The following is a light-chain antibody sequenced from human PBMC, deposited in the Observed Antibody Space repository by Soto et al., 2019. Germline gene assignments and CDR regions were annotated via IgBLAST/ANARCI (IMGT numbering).Light chain of an antibody. CDR3: QQCGSSPPYT. Sequence: EVVLTQSPGTLSLSPGEGATLSCRASQSVSSSNLAWYQQKPGQAPRLLIYGASTRATGIPDRFSGSGSGTDFTLAISRLEPEDFAVYYCQQCGSSPPYTFGQGTKLEIK. J-gene: IGKJ2*01. CDR2: GAS. CDR1: QSVSSSN. V-gene: IGKV3-20*01.